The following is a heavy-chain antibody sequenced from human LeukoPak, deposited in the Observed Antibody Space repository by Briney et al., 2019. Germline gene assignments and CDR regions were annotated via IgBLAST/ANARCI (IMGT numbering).Heavy chain of an antibody. V-gene: IGHV4-59*01. J-gene: IGHJ3*02. CDR3: ARDQLGEAIDM. CDR2: ISYNGVT. CDR1: GGSSEIYY. Sequence: SETLSLTCNMSGGSSEIYYWTCIRQPPGKGLEWIGYISYNGVTNCNPSLKGRVTLSLDTSKNQFSLRLTAVSAADTAIYYCARDQLGEAIDMWGQGTRVTVSS. D-gene: IGHD3-16*01.